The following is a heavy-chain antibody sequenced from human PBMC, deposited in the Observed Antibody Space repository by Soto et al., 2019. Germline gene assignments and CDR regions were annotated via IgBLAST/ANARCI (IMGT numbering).Heavy chain of an antibody. Sequence: ASVKVSCKASGYTFTSYYMHWVRQAPGQGLEWMGIINPSGGSTTSEQKFQGRVTMTRDTSTSTLYMELSSLTSEDTAVYYCARGIVVVTDIDYGMDVWGQGTTVTVSS. D-gene: IGHD2-21*02. J-gene: IGHJ6*02. CDR3: ARGIVVVTDIDYGMDV. CDR1: GYTFTSYY. CDR2: INPSGGST. V-gene: IGHV1-46*01.